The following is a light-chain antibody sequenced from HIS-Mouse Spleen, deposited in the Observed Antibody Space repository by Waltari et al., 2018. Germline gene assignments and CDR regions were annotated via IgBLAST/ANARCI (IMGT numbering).Light chain of an antibody. J-gene: IGLJ3*02. CDR3: CSYAGSYTL. CDR1: SSVVGGYNY. CDR2: DVS. V-gene: IGLV2-11*01. Sequence: QSALTQPRSVSGSPGQSVTISGTGTSSVVGGYNYVSWYQQRPGKAPKLMIYDVSKRPSGVPDRFSGSKSGNTASLTISGLQAEDEADYYCCSYAGSYTLFGGGTKLTVL.